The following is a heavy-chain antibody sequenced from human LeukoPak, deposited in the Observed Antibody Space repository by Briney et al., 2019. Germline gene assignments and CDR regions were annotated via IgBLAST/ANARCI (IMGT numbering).Heavy chain of an antibody. CDR2: IIPIFGTA. Sequence: SVKVSCKASGGTFSSYAISWVRQAPGQGLEWMGGIIPIFGTANYAQKFQGRVTITADESTSTAYMELSSLRSEDTAVYYCAEVVRGVIGLGGGLKQNWFDPWGQGTLVTVSS. CDR1: GGTFSSYA. D-gene: IGHD3-10*01. V-gene: IGHV1-69*13. CDR3: AEVVRGVIGLGGGLKQNWFDP. J-gene: IGHJ5*02.